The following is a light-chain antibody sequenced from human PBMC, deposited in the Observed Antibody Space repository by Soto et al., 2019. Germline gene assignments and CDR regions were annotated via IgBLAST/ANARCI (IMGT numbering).Light chain of an antibody. Sequence: EIVLPQCPATLSLSPWDIATLSCRASQSVSTSLAWYQQKPGQAPRLLIYEASNRATGIPARFSGSGSGTGFTLTISSLEPEDFAVYYCQQRGSWPLTFGGGTKVDIK. V-gene: IGKV3-11*01. CDR2: EAS. CDR3: QQRGSWPLT. CDR1: QSVSTS. J-gene: IGKJ4*01.